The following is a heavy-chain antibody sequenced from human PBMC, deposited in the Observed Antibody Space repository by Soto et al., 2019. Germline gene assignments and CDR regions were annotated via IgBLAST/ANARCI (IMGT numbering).Heavy chain of an antibody. CDR2: IDWDDDK. Sequence: PTQTLTLTCTFSGFSLSTSGMCVSWIRQPPGKALEWLALIDWDDDKYYSTSLKTRLTISKDTSKNQVVLTMTNMDPVDTATYYCARIRIAAAGTDYYYYYGMDVWGQGTTVTVSS. D-gene: IGHD6-13*01. CDR3: ARIRIAAAGTDYYYYYGMDV. V-gene: IGHV2-70*01. J-gene: IGHJ6*02. CDR1: GFSLSTSGMC.